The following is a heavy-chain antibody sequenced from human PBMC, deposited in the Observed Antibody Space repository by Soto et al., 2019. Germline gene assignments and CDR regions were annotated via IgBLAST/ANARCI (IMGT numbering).Heavy chain of an antibody. CDR2: IYSSGNT. J-gene: IGHJ4*02. Sequence: SETLSLTCSVSGGSINTYYLSWIRQPPGKELEWIGYIYSSGNTHYNPSLKSRVTISVDTSNNQFSLRLSSVTAADTAVYFCARDGVSSTEYTWNYGTYFDYWGQGALVTVSS. CDR3: ARDGVSSTEYTWNYGTYFDY. D-gene: IGHD1-7*01. CDR1: GGSINTYY. V-gene: IGHV4-59*01.